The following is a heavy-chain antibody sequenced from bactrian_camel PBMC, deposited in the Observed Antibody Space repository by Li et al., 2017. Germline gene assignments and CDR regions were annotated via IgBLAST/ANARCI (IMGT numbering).Heavy chain of an antibody. CDR2: SATDGSP. CDR3: AAEPSPVLKPLEAYEYRF. V-gene: IGHV3S53*01. CDR1: DLTYSMYY. D-gene: IGHD8*01. J-gene: IGHJ4*01. Sequence: HVQLVESGGGSVQAGGSLRLSCAASDLTYSMYYVAWFRQAPGKEREGVAVSATDGSPSYGASAEGRFTISRDNVRQTLDLQMNSLNPEDTATYYCAAEPSPVLKPLEAYEYRFWGKGTQVTVS.